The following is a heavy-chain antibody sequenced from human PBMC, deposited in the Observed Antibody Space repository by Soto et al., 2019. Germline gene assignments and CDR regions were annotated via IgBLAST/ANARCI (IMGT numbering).Heavy chain of an antibody. CDR3: ARDIGSYAYGEGY. D-gene: IGHD3-10*01. J-gene: IGHJ4*02. CDR2: VYSSGTT. V-gene: IGHV4-4*07. CDR1: GGSINSYW. Sequence: PSETLSLTCSVSGGSINSYWWSWIRQPAGKGLEWVGRVYSSGTTNYNPSLNSRATLSGETSKNQSSLKLGAVTAADTAGYYCARDIGSYAYGEGYWGQGIQVTVSS.